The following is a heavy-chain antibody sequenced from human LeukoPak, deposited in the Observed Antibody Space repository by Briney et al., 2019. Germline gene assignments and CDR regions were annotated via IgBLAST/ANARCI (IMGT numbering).Heavy chain of an antibody. D-gene: IGHD3-3*01. CDR2: INHSGST. V-gene: IGHV4-34*01. CDR1: GGSFSGYY. J-gene: IGHJ3*02. CDR3: ARGFYDFWSGYYPFDI. Sequence: TSETLSLTCAVYGGSFSGYYWSWIRQPPGKGLEWIGEINHSGSTNYNPSLKSRVTISVDTSKNQFSLKLSSVTAADTAVYYCARGFYDFWSGYYPFDIWGQGTMVTVSS.